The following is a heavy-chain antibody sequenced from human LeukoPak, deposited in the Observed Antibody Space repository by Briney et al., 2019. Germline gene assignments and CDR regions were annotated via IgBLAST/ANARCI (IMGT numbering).Heavy chain of an antibody. CDR3: ASWPYSSSWYAYVY. D-gene: IGHD6-13*01. Sequence: GGSLRLSCAASGFTFSSYEMNWVRQAPGKGLEWVSYISSSGSTIYYADSVKGRFTISRDNAKNSLYLQMNSLRAEDTAVYYSASWPYSSSWYAYVYWGQGTLVTVSS. CDR2: ISSSGSTI. J-gene: IGHJ4*02. CDR1: GFTFSSYE. V-gene: IGHV3-48*03.